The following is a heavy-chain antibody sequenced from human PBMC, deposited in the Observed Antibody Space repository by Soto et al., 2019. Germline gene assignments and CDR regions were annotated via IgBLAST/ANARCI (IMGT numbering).Heavy chain of an antibody. V-gene: IGHV1-18*01. Sequence: QVQLVQSGAEVKKPGASVKVSCKASGYTFTSYGISWVRQXPXXXXXXXXXISAYNGNTNYAQTLQGRVTMTTDTSTSTAYMELRSLRSDDTAVYYCARDGGYDRSPYYYYGMDVWGQGTTVTVSS. CDR1: GYTFTSYG. CDR3: ARDGGYDRSPYYYYGMDV. J-gene: IGHJ6*02. CDR2: ISAYNGNT. D-gene: IGHD5-12*01.